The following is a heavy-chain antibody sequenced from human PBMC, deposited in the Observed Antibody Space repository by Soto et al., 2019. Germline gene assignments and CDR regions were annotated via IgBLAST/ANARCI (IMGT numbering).Heavy chain of an antibody. CDR2: ISGTGIDI. D-gene: IGHD3-16*02. J-gene: IGHJ4*01. CDR1: GFDFYYYN. V-gene: IGHV3-21*01. CDR3: ARERVVNYTDYYFDY. Sequence: GGSLRLSCAASGFDFYYYNMNWVRQAPGRGLEWVSSISGTGIDIHFADSVKGRFVISRDNAKTSLYLQMNSLRPEGTAVYYCARERVVNYTDYYFDYWGHGTLVTVSS.